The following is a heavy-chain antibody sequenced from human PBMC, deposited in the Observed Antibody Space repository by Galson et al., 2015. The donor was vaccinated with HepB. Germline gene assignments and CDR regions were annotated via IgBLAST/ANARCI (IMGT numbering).Heavy chain of an antibody. CDR3: ARDRPRPDCSSTSCYEGAFDI. D-gene: IGHD2-2*01. CDR1: GGTFSSYA. J-gene: IGHJ3*02. CDR2: IIPIFGTA. V-gene: IGHV1-69*01. Sequence: SCKASGGTFSSYAISWVRQAPGQGLEWMGGIIPIFGTANYAQKFQGRVTITADESTSTAYMELSSLRSEDTAVYYCARDRPRPDCSSTSCYEGAFDIWGQGTIVTVSS.